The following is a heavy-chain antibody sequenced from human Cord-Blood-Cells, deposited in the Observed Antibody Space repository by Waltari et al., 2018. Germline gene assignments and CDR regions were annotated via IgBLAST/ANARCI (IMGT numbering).Heavy chain of an antibody. J-gene: IGHJ4*02. D-gene: IGHD3-3*01. CDR3: ARSSRVDFWSGYYFDY. Sequence: QVQLVQSGAEVKKPGASVKVSCKASGYTFTGYYMHWVRHAPGQGLEWMGWINPNSGGTNYAQKFQGWVTMTRDTSISTAYMELSRLRSDDTAVYYCARSSRVDFWSGYYFDYWGQGTLVTVSS. V-gene: IGHV1-2*04. CDR1: GYTFTGYY. CDR2: INPNSGGT.